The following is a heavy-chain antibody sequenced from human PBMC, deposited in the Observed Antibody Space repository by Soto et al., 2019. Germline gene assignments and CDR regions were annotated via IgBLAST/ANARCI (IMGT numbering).Heavy chain of an antibody. V-gene: IGHV4-39*01. J-gene: IGHJ5*02. Sequence: SGTLSLTCTVSGVSIHNSHSFWGWIRQPPGKGLEFIGTVYYSGGAHYNSSLKSRVTISVDTANNQVSLRMRSLTAADTAVYYCARPYSGYDTNWFDPWGQGTLVTVSS. D-gene: IGHD5-12*01. CDR1: GVSIHNSHSF. CDR3: ARPYSGYDTNWFDP. CDR2: VYYSGGA.